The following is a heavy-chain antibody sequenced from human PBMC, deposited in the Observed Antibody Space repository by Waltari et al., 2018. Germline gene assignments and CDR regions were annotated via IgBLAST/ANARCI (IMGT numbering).Heavy chain of an antibody. Sequence: LVQSGTVEKKPGTSVTVSVEASGYPFFGYFIHWVRQAPGQGLEWMGFINPNSGESNYAQKFQGRVTMTRDTSTSTAFMEVSSLTSDDTAVYYCARDRSRKNFDFWGQGTPVIVSS. V-gene: IGHV1-2*02. CDR2: INPNSGES. J-gene: IGHJ4*02. CDR3: ARDRSRKNFDF. CDR1: GYPFFGYF.